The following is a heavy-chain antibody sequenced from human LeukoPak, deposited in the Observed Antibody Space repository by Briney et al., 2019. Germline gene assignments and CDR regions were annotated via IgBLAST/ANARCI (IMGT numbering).Heavy chain of an antibody. CDR1: GFTFDNYA. D-gene: IGHD3-9*01. V-gene: IGHV3-23*01. Sequence: PGGSLRLSCAASGFTFDNYAMSWVRQAPGKGLDWVLTIGAGGENTYYADSVKGRFTISRDNSKNTVYLQMNSLSAEDTAVYYCAKGATPRLRFFDWFAAPDYWGQGTLVTVSS. CDR2: IGAGGENT. J-gene: IGHJ4*02. CDR3: AKGATPRLRFFDWFAAPDY.